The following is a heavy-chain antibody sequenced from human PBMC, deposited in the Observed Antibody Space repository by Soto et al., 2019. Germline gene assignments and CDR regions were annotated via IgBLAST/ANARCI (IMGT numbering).Heavy chain of an antibody. CDR2: ISSSSSYI. J-gene: IGHJ3*02. CDR3: GRTEEYFSTNCYVAFDI. V-gene: IGHV3-21*01. D-gene: IGHD2-2*01. CDR1: GFTFSDYI. Sequence: EIQLVESGGGLVKPGGSLRLSCAASGFTFSDYIMNWVRQAPGKGLEWLSSISSSSSYIFYADSVKGRITLSRNDAKKLLLLHSNSLRADDTAVYCCGRTEEYFSTNCYVAFDIWGQGTMVTVST.